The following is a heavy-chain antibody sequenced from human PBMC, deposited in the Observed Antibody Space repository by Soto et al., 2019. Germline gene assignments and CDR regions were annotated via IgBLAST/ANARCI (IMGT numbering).Heavy chain of an antibody. Sequence: PGGSLRLSCAASGFTFSSYWMSWVRQAPGRGLEWVGNIKEDGSEKYYVDSVNGRFTVSRDNAKNSLYLQMNSLRAEDTAVYYCARATGADKEDYWGQGTTLTVSS. J-gene: IGHJ4*03. CDR1: GFTFSSYW. D-gene: IGHD3-10*01. CDR3: ARATGADKEDY. CDR2: IKEDGSEK. V-gene: IGHV3-7*04.